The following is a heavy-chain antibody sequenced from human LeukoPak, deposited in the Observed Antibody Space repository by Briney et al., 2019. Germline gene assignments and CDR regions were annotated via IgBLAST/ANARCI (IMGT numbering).Heavy chain of an antibody. Sequence: GASVTVSCKASGYTFTGYYMHWVRQAPGQGLEWMGWINPNSGGTNYAQKFQGRVTMTRDTSISTAYMELSRLRSDDTAVYYCARDETLDIVVVPAAIGGDWFDPWGQGTLVTVSS. D-gene: IGHD2-2*01. CDR2: INPNSGGT. CDR3: ARDETLDIVVVPAAIGGDWFDP. CDR1: GYTFTGYY. J-gene: IGHJ5*02. V-gene: IGHV1-2*02.